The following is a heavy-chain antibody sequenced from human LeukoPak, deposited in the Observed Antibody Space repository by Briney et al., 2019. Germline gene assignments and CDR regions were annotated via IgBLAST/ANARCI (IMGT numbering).Heavy chain of an antibody. Sequence: SGTLSLTCDVSGGSIMTTNWWSWVRPPPNKGLEWIGEVHLSGATNYNPSLESRVTMSIDTSKNHLSLELTSVTAADTAMYYCTRESGAFSPFGFWGQGTLVTVSS. D-gene: IGHD1-26*01. V-gene: IGHV4-4*02. J-gene: IGHJ4*02. CDR1: GGSIMTTNW. CDR3: TRESGAFSPFGF. CDR2: VHLSGAT.